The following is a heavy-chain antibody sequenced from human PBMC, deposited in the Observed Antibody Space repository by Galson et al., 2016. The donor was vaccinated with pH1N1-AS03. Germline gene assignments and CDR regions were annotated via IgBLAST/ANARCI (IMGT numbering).Heavy chain of an antibody. J-gene: IGHJ6*02. CDR1: GYIFTDFY. D-gene: IGHD1-26*01. CDR2: INPENGVT. CDR3: ARDPRGPCSIATCATTYYFVMAV. Sequence: SVKVSCKASGYIFTDFYVHWVRQAPGQGLEWMGWINPENGVTNYAQKFQAWVTMTGDTSISTAYTDRHGLKSDDTAVYYFARDPRGPCSIATCATTYYFVMAVWGQGTTFIVS. V-gene: IGHV1-2*04.